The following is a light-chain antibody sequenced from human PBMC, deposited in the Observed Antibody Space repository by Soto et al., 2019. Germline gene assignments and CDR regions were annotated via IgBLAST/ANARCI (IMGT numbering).Light chain of an antibody. J-gene: IGKJ5*01. CDR3: HQFGSSPIT. CDR2: DAS. CDR1: QTVSSTY. V-gene: IGKV3-20*01. Sequence: EIVLTQSPGTLSLSPGERATLSCRTSQTVSSTYFAWYQQRPGQAPRLLFSDASTRATGIPDRFSCSRYGRDFTLTITSIEPEDSAVYYCHQFGSSPITFGQGTRLEMK.